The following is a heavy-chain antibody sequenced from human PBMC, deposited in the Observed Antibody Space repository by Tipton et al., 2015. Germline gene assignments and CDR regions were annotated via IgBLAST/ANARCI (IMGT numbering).Heavy chain of an antibody. Sequence: TLSLTCAVSGGSISSTNWWSWVRQPPGQGLEWIGEIYHSGSTYYNPSLKSRVIISVDTSKNQFSLKLSSVTAADTAVYYCARDGLAMGDFDYWGQGTVVTVSS. CDR2: IYHSGST. V-gene: IGHV4-4*02. D-gene: IGHD6-19*01. CDR1: GGSISSTNW. CDR3: ARDGLAMGDFDY. J-gene: IGHJ4*02.